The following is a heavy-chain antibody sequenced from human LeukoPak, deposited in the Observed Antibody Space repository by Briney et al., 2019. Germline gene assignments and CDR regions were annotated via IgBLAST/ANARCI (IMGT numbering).Heavy chain of an antibody. J-gene: IGHJ4*02. Sequence: PSGTLSLTCAVSGASMKYINGWSWVRQSPGKGLEWIGEISDGESTQYNPSLMSRVMMSIDKSKNQFSLSLTSVTAADTALYYCVRNFDNWGRGALVTVSS. CDR3: VRNFDN. V-gene: IGHV4-4*02. CDR2: ISDGEST. D-gene: IGHD1-14*01. CDR1: GASMKYING.